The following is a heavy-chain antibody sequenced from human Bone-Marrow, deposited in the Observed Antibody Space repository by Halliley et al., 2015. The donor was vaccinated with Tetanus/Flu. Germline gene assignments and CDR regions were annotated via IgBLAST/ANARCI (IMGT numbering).Heavy chain of an antibody. CDR3: TREGRNNGGSCYSDY. D-gene: IGHD2-15*01. J-gene: IGHJ4*02. V-gene: IGHV4-38-2*02. CDR1: GYSISSGHY. Sequence: TLSLTCDVTGYSISSGHYWGWIRQPPGKTLEWIGSIYHTGTSYYNPSLNGRVTISVDTSKNQFSLILTSVTAADTALYYCTREGRNNGGSCYSDYWGQGAVVTVSS. CDR2: IYHTGTS.